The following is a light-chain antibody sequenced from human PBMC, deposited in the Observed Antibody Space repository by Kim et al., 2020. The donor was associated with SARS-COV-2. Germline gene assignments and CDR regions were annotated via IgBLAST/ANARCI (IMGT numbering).Light chain of an antibody. J-gene: IGKJ1*01. CDR3: QQYRSYPWT. Sequence: ASVGETATITCRASRSAGGLLAGYQQTPGQAPKLFIYEASTLKSGVPSRFIGRGSETQFTFTTSSLQTDDFATSSCQQYRSYPWTFGEETKVDIK. CDR1: RSAGGL. CDR2: EAS. V-gene: IGKV1-5*03.